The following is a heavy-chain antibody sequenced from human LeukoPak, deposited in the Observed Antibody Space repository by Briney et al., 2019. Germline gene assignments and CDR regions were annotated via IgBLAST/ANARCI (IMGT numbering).Heavy chain of an antibody. V-gene: IGHV1-2*06. CDR1: AYTFTDYY. CDR2: INPNSGGT. Sequence: ASVKVSCKASAYTFTDYYIHWVRQAPGQGLEWMGRINPNSGGTNYAQKFQGRVTMTRDTSISTAYMELSRLRSDDTAVYYCARAGGYYDSSGLGYWGQGTLVTVSS. CDR3: ARAGGYYDSSGLGY. D-gene: IGHD3-22*01. J-gene: IGHJ4*02.